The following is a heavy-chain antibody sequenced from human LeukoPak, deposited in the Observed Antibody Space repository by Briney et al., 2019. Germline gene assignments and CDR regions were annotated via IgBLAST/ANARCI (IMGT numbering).Heavy chain of an antibody. CDR3: AKDESGNY. J-gene: IGHJ4*02. Sequence: PGGSLRLSCAASGFTFSSYVMSWVRQAPGKGLEWVSLISGSGGSTYYADSVRGRFTISRDNSKSTLYLQIDSLRAGDTAVYYCAKDESGNYWGQGTLVTVSS. D-gene: IGHD3-10*01. CDR2: ISGSGGST. V-gene: IGHV3-23*01. CDR1: GFTFSSYV.